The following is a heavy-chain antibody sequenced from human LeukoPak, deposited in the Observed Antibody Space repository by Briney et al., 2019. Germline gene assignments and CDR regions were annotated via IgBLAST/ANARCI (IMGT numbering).Heavy chain of an antibody. CDR1: GFTFNTYS. Sequence: GGSLRLSCAASGFTFNTYSMNWVRQAPGKGLEWVSNISSSSATIYYADSVKGRFTISRDNAKNSLYLQMDSLRAEDTAVYYCARGYLIVATRGYYYSYMDVWGKGTTVTVSS. V-gene: IGHV3-48*01. CDR3: ARGYLIVATRGYYYSYMDV. J-gene: IGHJ6*03. CDR2: ISSSSATI. D-gene: IGHD5-12*01.